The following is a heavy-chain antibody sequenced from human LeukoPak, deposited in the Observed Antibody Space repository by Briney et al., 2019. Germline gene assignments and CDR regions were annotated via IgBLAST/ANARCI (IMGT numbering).Heavy chain of an antibody. CDR3: ARDIDDAFDI. CDR1: GFRFSSYA. Sequence: GGSLRLSCAVSGFRFSSYAMNWVRQAPGKGLEWVSVIYSGGSTYYADSVKGRFTISRDNSKNTLYLQMNSLRAEDTAVYYCARDIDDAFDIWGQGTMITVSS. CDR2: IYSGGST. J-gene: IGHJ3*02. D-gene: IGHD1-26*01. V-gene: IGHV3-53*01.